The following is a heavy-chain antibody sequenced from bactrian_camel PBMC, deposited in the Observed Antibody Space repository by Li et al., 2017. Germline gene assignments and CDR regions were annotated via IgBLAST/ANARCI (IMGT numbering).Heavy chain of an antibody. V-gene: IGHV3S1*01. CDR2: IATGSGNT. Sequence: HVQLVESGGGSVQAGGSLRLSCAASGYTYSHNCMAWFRQAPGKEREGVARIATGSGNTYYADSVKGRFTISQDNAKNTVYLQMNSLKPEDTAMYYCAAALVNGGSWKTDTDFLYWGQGTQVTVS. CDR3: AAALVNGGSWKTDTDFLY. D-gene: IGHD6*01. J-gene: IGHJ6*01. CDR1: GYTYSHNC.